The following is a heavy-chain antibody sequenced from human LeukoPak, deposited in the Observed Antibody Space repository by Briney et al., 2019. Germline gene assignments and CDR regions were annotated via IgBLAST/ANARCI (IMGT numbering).Heavy chain of an antibody. CDR2: LYYTGST. D-gene: IGHD6-13*01. CDR3: ASIDIAAVFFDY. J-gene: IGHJ4*02. CDR1: GGSISNYY. V-gene: IGHV4-59*01. Sequence: SETLSLTCTVSGGSISNYYWSWIRQPPGKGLEWIGYLYYTGSTNYNPSLKSRVTISVDTSKNQFSLELSSVTAADTAVYYCASIDIAAVFFDYWGQGTLVTVSS.